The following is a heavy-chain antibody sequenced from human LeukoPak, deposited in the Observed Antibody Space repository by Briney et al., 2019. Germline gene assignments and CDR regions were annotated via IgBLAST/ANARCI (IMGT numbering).Heavy chain of an antibody. J-gene: IGHJ4*02. V-gene: IGHV3-30*02. CDR2: IRYDGSNK. D-gene: IGHD6-19*01. Sequence: GGSLRLSCAASGFTFSSYGMHWVRQAPGKGLEWVAFIRYDGSNKHYADSVKGRFTISRDNSKNTLYLQMNSLRAEDTAVYYCAKGDRMGIAVAGTGYYFDYWGQGTLVTVSS. CDR1: GFTFSSYG. CDR3: AKGDRMGIAVAGTGYYFDY.